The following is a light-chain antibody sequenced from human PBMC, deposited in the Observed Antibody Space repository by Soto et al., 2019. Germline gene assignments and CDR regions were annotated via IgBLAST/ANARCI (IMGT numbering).Light chain of an antibody. CDR1: QSLLNSNGFNY. CDR3: MQALQTPIFT. Sequence: DIVMTQSPLSLPVTPGEPASISCRSSQSLLNSNGFNYLDWYLQKPGQSPQLLIYSGSNRASGVPDRFIGSGLGTDFTLKISRVEAEDVRVYYCMQALQTPIFTFGRGTIVDI. J-gene: IGKJ3*01. V-gene: IGKV2-28*01. CDR2: SGS.